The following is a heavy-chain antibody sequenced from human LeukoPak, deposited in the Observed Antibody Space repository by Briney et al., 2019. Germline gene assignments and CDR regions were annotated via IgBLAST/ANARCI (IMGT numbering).Heavy chain of an antibody. Sequence: PSETLSLTCTVSGGSISSYYWSWIRQPPGKGLDWIGYIYYSGMTNYNPSLKSRVTISLDTSKNQFSLKLSSVTAADTAVYYCASADYDDYYIDFCGQGTLVTVSS. J-gene: IGHJ4*02. CDR3: ASADYDDYYIDF. V-gene: IGHV4-59*01. D-gene: IGHD4-17*01. CDR2: IYYSGMT. CDR1: GGSISSYY.